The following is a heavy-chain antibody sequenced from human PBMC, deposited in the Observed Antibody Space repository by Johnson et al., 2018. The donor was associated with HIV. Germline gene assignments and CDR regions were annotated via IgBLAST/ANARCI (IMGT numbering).Heavy chain of an antibody. D-gene: IGHD2-15*01. Sequence: QVQLVESGGGVVQPGGSLRLSCAASGFTFSSYGMHWVRQAPGKGLEWVAYIRYAGSNKYYADSVKGRFIISRDNSKNTLYLQMNSLRVEDTAVYYCAKDPGYCSGGSCYTLIGWGVWGQGTMVTVSS. CDR2: IRYAGSNK. CDR3: AKDPGYCSGGSCYTLIGWGV. J-gene: IGHJ3*01. CDR1: GFTFSSYG. V-gene: IGHV3-30*02.